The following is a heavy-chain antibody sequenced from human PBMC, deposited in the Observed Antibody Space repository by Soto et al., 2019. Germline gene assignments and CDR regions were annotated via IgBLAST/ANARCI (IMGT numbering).Heavy chain of an antibody. J-gene: IGHJ6*02. CDR3: AREVRSYYYYYGMDV. V-gene: IGHV3-33*01. Sequence: GGSLRLSCAASGFTFSSYGMHWVRQAPGKGLEWVAVIWYDGSNKCYADSVKGRFTISRDNSKNTLYLQMNSLRAEDTAVYYCAREVRSYYYYYGMDVWGQGTTVTVSS. CDR1: GFTFSSYG. CDR2: IWYDGSNK.